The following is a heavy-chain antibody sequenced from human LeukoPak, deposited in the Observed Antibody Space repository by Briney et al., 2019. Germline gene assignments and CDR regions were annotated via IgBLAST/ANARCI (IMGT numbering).Heavy chain of an antibody. CDR1: GFTFSSYA. J-gene: IGHJ4*02. Sequence: PGGSLRLSCAASGFTFSSYAMSWVRQAPGKGLEWVSAISGSGGSTYYADSVKGRFTISRDNSKNTLYLQMNSLRAEDTAVYYCATYCGGDCSTPDLYYWGQGTLVTVSS. V-gene: IGHV3-23*01. CDR2: ISGSGGST. CDR3: ATYCGGDCSTPDLYY. D-gene: IGHD2-21*02.